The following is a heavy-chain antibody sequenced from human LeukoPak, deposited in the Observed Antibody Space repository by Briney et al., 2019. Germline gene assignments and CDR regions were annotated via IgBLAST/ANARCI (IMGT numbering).Heavy chain of an antibody. CDR1: GYTFTGYY. D-gene: IGHD1-26*01. CDR2: INPNSGGT. CDR3: ARDGTGIVGATSCFGY. Sequence: GASVNVSCMASGYTFTGYYMHWVRQAPGQGLEWMGWINPNSGGTNYAQKFQGRVTMTRDTSISTAYMELRRLRSDGTAVYYCARDGTGIVGATSCFGYWGQGTLVTVSS. J-gene: IGHJ4*02. V-gene: IGHV1-2*02.